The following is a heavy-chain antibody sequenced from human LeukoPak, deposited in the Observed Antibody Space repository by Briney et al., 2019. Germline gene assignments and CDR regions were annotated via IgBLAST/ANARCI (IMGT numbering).Heavy chain of an antibody. CDR1: GGSIGSSSHY. V-gene: IGHV4-61*02. CDR2: FYTSGST. CDR3: ARGRDGYNFLNRGEYYYFDY. J-gene: IGHJ4*02. D-gene: IGHD5-24*01. Sequence: SETLSLTCTVSGGSIGSSSHYWSWIRQPAGKGLEWIGRFYTSGSTNYNPSLKSRVTISVDTSKNQFSLKLNSVTAADTAVYYCARGRDGYNFLNRGEYYYFDYWGQGTLVTVSS.